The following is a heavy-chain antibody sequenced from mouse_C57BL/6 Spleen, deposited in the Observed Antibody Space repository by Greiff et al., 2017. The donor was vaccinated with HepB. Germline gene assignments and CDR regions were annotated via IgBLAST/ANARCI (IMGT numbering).Heavy chain of an antibody. J-gene: IGHJ3*01. D-gene: IGHD1-1*01. CDR2: FYPGSGSI. CDR1: GYTFTEYT. Sequence: QVHVKQSGAELVKPGASVKLSCKASGYTFTEYTIHWVKQRSGQGLEWIGWFYPGSGSIKYNEKFKDKATLTTDKSSSTVYMELSRLTSEDSAVYFCARHEEESGLLRSWFAYWGQGTLVTVSA. CDR3: ARHEEESGLLRSWFAY. V-gene: IGHV1-62-2*01.